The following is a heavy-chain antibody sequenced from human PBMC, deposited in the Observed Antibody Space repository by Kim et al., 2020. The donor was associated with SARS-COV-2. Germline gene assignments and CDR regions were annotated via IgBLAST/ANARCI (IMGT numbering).Heavy chain of an antibody. J-gene: IGHJ4*02. D-gene: IGHD1-26*01. CDR1: GFTFNTYG. CDR3: AKSFSVSYFGYDY. V-gene: IGHV3-30*18. CDR2: ISYDGSNT. Sequence: GGSLRLSCAASGFTFNTYGMHWVRQAPGKGLEWVAVISYDGSNTYYADSVKGRFTISRDNSKNTLYLQMNSLRIEDTAVYYCAKSFSVSYFGYDYWGQGTLVTVSS.